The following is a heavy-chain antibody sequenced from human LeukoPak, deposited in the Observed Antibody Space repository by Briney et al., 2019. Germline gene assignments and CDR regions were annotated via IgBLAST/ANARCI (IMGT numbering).Heavy chain of an antibody. CDR1: GYTFTGYY. Sequence: ASVKVSCKASGYTFTGYYMHWVRQAPGQGLEWMGWINPNSGGTSYAQKFQGRVTMTRDTSISTAYMELSRLRSDDTAVYYCARGYGGSSWYADYFDYWGQGTLVTVSS. CDR2: INPNSGGT. CDR3: ARGYGGSSWYADYFDY. V-gene: IGHV1-2*02. J-gene: IGHJ4*02. D-gene: IGHD6-13*01.